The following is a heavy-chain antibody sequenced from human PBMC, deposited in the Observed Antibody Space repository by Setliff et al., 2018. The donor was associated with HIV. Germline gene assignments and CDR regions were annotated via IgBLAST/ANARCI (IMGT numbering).Heavy chain of an antibody. CDR1: GFTFNNYW. CDR2: INQDGSHK. V-gene: IGHV3-7*01. J-gene: IGHJ4*02. D-gene: IGHD3-22*01. CDR3: ARLDFFDSSTYPPYDS. Sequence: GGSLRLSCAASGFTFNNYWIIWVRQSPGKGLEWVANINQDGSHKYYVDSVKGRFTISRDNAKNSLFLQMNSLRAEDTAMYYCARLDFFDSSTYPPYDSWGQGTLVTVSS.